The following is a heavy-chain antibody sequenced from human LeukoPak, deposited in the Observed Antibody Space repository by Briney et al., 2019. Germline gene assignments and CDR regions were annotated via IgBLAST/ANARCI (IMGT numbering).Heavy chain of an antibody. J-gene: IGHJ4*02. CDR3: KVMVYAHFDC. CDR2: ISSDSSNT. V-gene: IGHV3-48*01. CDR1: GFTFNTYG. Sequence: PGGSLRLSCAASGFTFNTYGMNWVRQAPGKGLEWISYISSDSSNTYYADSVKGRFIISRDNAKNSLFLHMNSLRAEDTAVYYCKVMVYAHFDCWGQGALVTVSS. D-gene: IGHD2-8*01.